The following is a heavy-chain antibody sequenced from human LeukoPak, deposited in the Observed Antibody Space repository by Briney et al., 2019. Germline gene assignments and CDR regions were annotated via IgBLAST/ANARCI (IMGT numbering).Heavy chain of an antibody. CDR3: ARINVGADYYYYYIDV. CDR2: ISSSSSTI. CDR1: GFTFSSYS. D-gene: IGHD3-16*01. Sequence: GGSLRLSCAASGFTFSSYSMNWVRQAPGKGLEWVSYISSSSSTIYYADSLKGRFTISRENAKNSLYLQMTSLRAEDTAVYYCARINVGADYYYYYIDVWGKGTTVTVSS. V-gene: IGHV3-48*04. J-gene: IGHJ6*03.